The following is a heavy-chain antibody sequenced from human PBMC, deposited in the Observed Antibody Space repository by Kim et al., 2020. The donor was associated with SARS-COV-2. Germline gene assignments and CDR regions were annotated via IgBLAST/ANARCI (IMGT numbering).Heavy chain of an antibody. Sequence: GGSLRLSCAASGFTFSNAWMSWVRQAPGKGLEWVGRIKSKTDGGTTDYAAPVKGRFTISRDDSKNTLYLQMNSLKTEDTAVYYCTTVVVGIAVAGTKNWGQGTLVTVSS. J-gene: IGHJ4*02. V-gene: IGHV3-15*01. CDR3: TTVVVGIAVAGTKN. CDR2: IKSKTDGGTT. D-gene: IGHD6-19*01. CDR1: GFTFSNAW.